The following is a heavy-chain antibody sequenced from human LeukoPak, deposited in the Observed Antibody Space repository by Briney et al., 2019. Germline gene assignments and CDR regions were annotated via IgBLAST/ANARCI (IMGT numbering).Heavy chain of an antibody. CDR2: ISGSGGST. Sequence: PGGSLRLSCAASGFTFSSYAMSWVRQAPGKGLEWVSAISGSGGSTYYADSVKGRFTISRDNSKNTLYLQMNSLRAEDTAVYYCARVLSGRGSLYDYYYYIDVWGKGATVTISS. J-gene: IGHJ6*03. V-gene: IGHV3-23*01. CDR1: GFTFSSYA. D-gene: IGHD3-10*01. CDR3: ARVLSGRGSLYDYYYYIDV.